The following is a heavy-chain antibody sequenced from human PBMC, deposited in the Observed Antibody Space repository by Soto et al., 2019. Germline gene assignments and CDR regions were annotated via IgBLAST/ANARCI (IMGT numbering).Heavy chain of an antibody. CDR3: ARDVLFAP. CDR1: GYTFTSYS. D-gene: IGHD3-10*01. J-gene: IGHJ5*02. V-gene: IGHV1-3*01. CDR2: INAGNGNT. Sequence: QVQLVQSGAEVKKPGASVKVSYKASGYTFTSYSMHWVRQAPGQRLEWMGWINAGNGNTKYSQKFQGRGTITRDTSASTAYMELSSLRSEGRAVYYVARDVLFAPWGQGTLVTVSS.